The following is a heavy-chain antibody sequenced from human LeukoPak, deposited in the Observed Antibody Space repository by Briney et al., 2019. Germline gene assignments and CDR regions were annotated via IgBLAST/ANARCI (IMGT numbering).Heavy chain of an antibody. CDR1: GGSISSGGYY. D-gene: IGHD5-18*01. CDR2: IYYSGST. J-gene: IGHJ4*02. Sequence: PSETLSLTCTVSGGSISSGGYYWTWIRRHPGKGLGWLGYIYYSGSTYYNPSLKSRVTMSLDTSKNQFSLKLSSVTAADTAVYYCARDGNAAMVFDYWGQGTLVTVSS. V-gene: IGHV4-31*03. CDR3: ARDGNAAMVFDY.